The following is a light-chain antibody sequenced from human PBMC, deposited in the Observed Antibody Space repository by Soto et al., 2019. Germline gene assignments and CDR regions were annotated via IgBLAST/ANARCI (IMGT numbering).Light chain of an antibody. V-gene: IGKV1-5*01. CDR2: DAS. CDR1: QSISSW. CDR3: QQGYTTLWT. J-gene: IGKJ1*01. Sequence: DIPMTQSPSTLSASVGDRVTIPCRASQSISSWLAWYQQKPGKAPKLLIYDASSLQSGVPSRFSGSGSGTHFALTISNLQPEDFATYYCQQGYTTLWTFGQGTKVDIK.